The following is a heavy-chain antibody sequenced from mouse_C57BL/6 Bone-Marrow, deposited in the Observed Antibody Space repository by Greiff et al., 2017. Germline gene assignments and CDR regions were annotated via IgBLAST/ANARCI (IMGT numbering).Heavy chain of an antibody. Sequence: EVQRVESGGGLVKPGGSLKLSCAASGFTFSDYGMHWVRQAPEKGLEWVAYISSGSSTISSAATLQGRFTISRDNAKNTLFLQMTSLRSEDTAMYYCATLYYYGSSRYWYFDVWGTGTTVTVSS. CDR1: GFTFSDYG. J-gene: IGHJ1*03. CDR2: ISSGSSTI. CDR3: ATLYYYGSSRYWYFDV. V-gene: IGHV5-17*01. D-gene: IGHD1-1*01.